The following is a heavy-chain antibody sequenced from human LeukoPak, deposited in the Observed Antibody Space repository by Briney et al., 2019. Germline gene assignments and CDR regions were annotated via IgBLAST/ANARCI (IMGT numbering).Heavy chain of an antibody. CDR1: GASISSASDY. Sequence: SETLSLTCAVSGASISSASDYWGWIRQPPGKGLEWLGSIYYGGSTYDNPSLRSRVPISVDTSKNQFSLKLTSVTAADTAVYYCARIGGGSWRNPGYWFDPWGQGNLVTVSS. J-gene: IGHJ5*02. V-gene: IGHV4-39*01. CDR3: ARIGGGSWRNPGYWFDP. CDR2: IYYGGST. D-gene: IGHD2-15*01.